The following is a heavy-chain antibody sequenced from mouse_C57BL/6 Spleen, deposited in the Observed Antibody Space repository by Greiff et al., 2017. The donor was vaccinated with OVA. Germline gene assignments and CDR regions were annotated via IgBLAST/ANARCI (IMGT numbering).Heavy chain of an antibody. CDR1: GYTFTSYW. D-gene: IGHD1-1*01. J-gene: IGHJ2*01. CDR3: ARIGSSLDY. V-gene: IGHV1-55*01. Sequence: QVHVKQPGAELVKPGASVKMSCKASGYTFTSYWITWVKQRPGQGLEWIGDIYPGSGSTNYNEKFKSKATLTVDTSSSTAYMQLSSLTSEDSAVYYCARIGSSLDYWGQGTTLTVSS. CDR2: IYPGSGST.